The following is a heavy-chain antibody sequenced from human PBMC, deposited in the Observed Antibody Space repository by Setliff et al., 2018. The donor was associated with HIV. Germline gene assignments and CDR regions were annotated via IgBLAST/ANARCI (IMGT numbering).Heavy chain of an antibody. CDR1: GFTFSSYE. D-gene: IGHD1-26*01. CDR3: ARDGGSSPSPVSDYYYYYMDV. Sequence: GGSLRLSCAASGFTFSSYEMDWFRQAPGKGLEWVSYITGSSDTIYYADSVKGRFTISRDNAKNSVYLQMNSLRAEDTAVYYCARDGGSSPSPVSDYYYYYMDVWGKGTTVTVSS. J-gene: IGHJ6*03. V-gene: IGHV3-48*01. CDR2: ITGSSDTI.